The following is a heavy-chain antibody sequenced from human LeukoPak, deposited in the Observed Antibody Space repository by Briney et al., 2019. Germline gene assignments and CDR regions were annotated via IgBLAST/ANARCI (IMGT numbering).Heavy chain of an antibody. Sequence: SETLSLTCAVYGGSFSGYYWSWIRQPPGKGLEWIGEINHSGSTNYNPSLKSRVTISVDTSKNQFSLKLSSVTAADTAVYYCANTVGGGYYYYRMDVWGKGTTVTVSS. J-gene: IGHJ6*04. CDR1: GGSFSGYY. D-gene: IGHD3-16*01. CDR3: ANTVGGGYYYYRMDV. V-gene: IGHV4-34*01. CDR2: INHSGST.